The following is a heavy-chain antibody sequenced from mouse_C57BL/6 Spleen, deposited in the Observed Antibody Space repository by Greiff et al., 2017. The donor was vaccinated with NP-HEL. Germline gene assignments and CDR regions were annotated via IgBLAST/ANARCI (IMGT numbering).Heavy chain of an antibody. V-gene: IGHV8-12*01. CDR2: IYWDDDK. J-gene: IGHJ1*03. Sequence: QVTLKESGPGILQSSQTLSLTCSFSGFSLSTSGMGVSWIRQPSGKGLESLAHIYWDDDKRYNPALKSRPTISKDTSRNQVFLNITNVDTADTALYYSDRSPYYYGSSYGWCCDVWGTGTLVTVSS. D-gene: IGHD1-1*01. CDR1: GFSLSTSGMG. CDR3: DRSPYYYGSSYGWCCDV.